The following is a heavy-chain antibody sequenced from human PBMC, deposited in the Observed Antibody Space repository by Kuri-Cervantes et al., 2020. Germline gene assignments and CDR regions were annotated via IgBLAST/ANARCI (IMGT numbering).Heavy chain of an antibody. CDR3: ATGLAVGQPLYYFDY. CDR1: GYTFTSYY. CDR2: INPSGGST. V-gene: IGHV1-46*01. Sequence: ASVKVSCKASGYTFTSYYMHWVRQAPGQGLEWMGIINPSGGSTSYAQKFQGRVTMTRDTSTSTVYMELNSLRSEDTAVYYCATGLAVGQPLYYFDYWGQGTLVTVSS. D-gene: IGHD2-21*01. J-gene: IGHJ4*02.